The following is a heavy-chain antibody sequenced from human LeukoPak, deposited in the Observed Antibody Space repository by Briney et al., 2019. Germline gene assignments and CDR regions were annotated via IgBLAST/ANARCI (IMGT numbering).Heavy chain of an antibody. CDR1: RCTFSSYD. CDR3: ARASHYDILTGFDKRYYYYGMDV. Sequence: HRASVKVSCKTSRCTFSSYDINWVRQATGQGLEWMGWMNPSSGNTGYAQKFQGRVTMTRNTSISTAYMELSSLRSEDTAVYYCARASHYDILTGFDKRYYYYGMDVWGQGTTVTVSS. CDR2: MNPSSGNT. J-gene: IGHJ6*02. V-gene: IGHV1-8*01. D-gene: IGHD3-9*01.